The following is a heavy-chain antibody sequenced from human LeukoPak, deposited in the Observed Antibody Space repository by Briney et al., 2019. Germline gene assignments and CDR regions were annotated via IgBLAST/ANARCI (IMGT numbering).Heavy chain of an antibody. J-gene: IGHJ4*02. CDR1: GGSISNSNYY. CDR2: IYYSGST. CDR3: ARQLWFGEFHFDY. D-gene: IGHD3-10*01. Sequence: SETLSLTCTVSGGSISNSNYYWGWIRQPPGKGLEWIGSIYYSGSTYYNPSLKSRVTISVDASKNQFSLKLNSVTAADSAVYYCARQLWFGEFHFDYWGQGTLFIVSS. V-gene: IGHV4-39*01.